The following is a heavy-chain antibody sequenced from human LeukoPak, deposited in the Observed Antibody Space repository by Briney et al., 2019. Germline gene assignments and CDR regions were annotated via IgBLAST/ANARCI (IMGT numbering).Heavy chain of an antibody. V-gene: IGHV1-3*04. CDR3: ARVPLSDASGHYYPH. CDR1: GYTFTNYG. CDR2: INTGNGNT. J-gene: IGHJ1*01. Sequence: ASVKVSCKPSGYTFTNYGMHWVRQAPRQSPEWMGWINTGNGNTKSSQRFQDRVTLTRDTSASTAYMELNSLNSEDTAVYDCARVPLSDASGHYYPHWGQGTLITVSS. D-gene: IGHD1-26*01.